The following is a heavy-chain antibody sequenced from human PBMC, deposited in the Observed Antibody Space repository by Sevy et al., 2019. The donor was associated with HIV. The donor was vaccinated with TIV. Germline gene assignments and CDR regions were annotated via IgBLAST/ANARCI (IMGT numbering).Heavy chain of an antibody. J-gene: IGHJ6*02. CDR1: GGSISSYY. Sequence: SETLSLTCTVSGGSISSYYWSWIRQPPGKGLEWIGYIYYRGSTNYKPSLKSRVTISVDISMNQVSLKLSSVTVADTAVYYCASHMVHCSGGYGMDVWGRGTTVTVSS. D-gene: IGHD3-10*01. CDR2: IYYRGST. CDR3: ASHMVHCSGGYGMDV. V-gene: IGHV4-59*12.